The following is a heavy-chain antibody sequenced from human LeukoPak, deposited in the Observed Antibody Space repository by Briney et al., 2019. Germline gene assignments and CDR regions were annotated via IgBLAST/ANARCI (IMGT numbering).Heavy chain of an antibody. J-gene: IGHJ4*02. CDR1: GFTFSSYA. CDR3: TRVGYIDEGIDY. CDR2: ISGRGDST. V-gene: IGHV3-23*01. Sequence: GGSLRLSCAASGFTFSSYAMSWVRQAPGKGLEWVSAISGRGDSTYYGDSVKGRFTISRDNSKNTLYLQMNSLRAEDTAIYYCTRVGYIDEGIDYWGRGTLVTVSS. D-gene: IGHD5-24*01.